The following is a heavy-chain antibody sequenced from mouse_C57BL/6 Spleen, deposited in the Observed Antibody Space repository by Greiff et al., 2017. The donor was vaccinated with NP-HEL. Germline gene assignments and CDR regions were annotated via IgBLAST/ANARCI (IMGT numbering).Heavy chain of an antibody. D-gene: IGHD1-1*01. J-gene: IGHJ2*01. CDR2: IYPGDGDT. V-gene: IGHV1-80*01. CDR1: GYAFSSYW. Sequence: QVQLQQSGAELVKPGASVKISCKASGYAFSSYWMNWVKQRPGKGLEWIGQIYPGDGDTNYNGKFKGKATLTADKSSSTAYMQLSSLTSEDSAVYFCARGDFIRDFDYWGQGTTLTVSS. CDR3: ARGDFIRDFDY.